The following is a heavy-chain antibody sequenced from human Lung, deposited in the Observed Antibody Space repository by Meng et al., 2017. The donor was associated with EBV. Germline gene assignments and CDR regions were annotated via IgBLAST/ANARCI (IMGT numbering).Heavy chain of an antibody. CDR1: GGSISSGGYY. Sequence: QLQLQEAGPGLVKPSQTLSLTCTVSGGSISSGGYYWSWIRQHPGKGLEWIGYIYYSGSTYYNPSLKSRVTISVDTSKNHFSLNLRSVTAADTAVYFCARALGNWNFDSWGQGTLVTVSS. D-gene: IGHD1-20*01. CDR2: IYYSGST. CDR3: ARALGNWNFDS. V-gene: IGHV4-31*03. J-gene: IGHJ4*02.